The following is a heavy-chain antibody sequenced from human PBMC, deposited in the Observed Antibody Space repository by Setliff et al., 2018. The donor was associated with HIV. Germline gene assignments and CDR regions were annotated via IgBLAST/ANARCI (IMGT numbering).Heavy chain of an antibody. D-gene: IGHD4-17*01. J-gene: IGHJ6*03. CDR3: ARGADGDYRYYMDV. V-gene: IGHV1-69*10. CDR2: IIPILGIA. Sequence: GASVKVSCKASGYIFISYGISWVRQAPGQGLEWMGGIIPILGIANYAQKFQGRVTITADVSTSTIYMELSSLTSEDTAVYYCARGADGDYRYYMDVWGRGTTVTVSS. CDR1: GYIFISYG.